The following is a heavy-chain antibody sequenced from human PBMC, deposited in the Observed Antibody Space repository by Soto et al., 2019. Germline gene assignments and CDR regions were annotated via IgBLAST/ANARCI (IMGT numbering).Heavy chain of an antibody. D-gene: IGHD1-26*01. J-gene: IGHJ6*02. CDR2: ISSSSSTI. Sequence: PGGSLRLSCAASGFTFSSYSMNWVRQAPGKGLEWVSYISSSSSTIYYADSVKGRFTISRDNAKNSLYLQMNSLRDEDTAVYYCARMSGRYPEKTEDYGMDVWGQGTTVTVSS. CDR3: ARMSGRYPEKTEDYGMDV. V-gene: IGHV3-48*02. CDR1: GFTFSSYS.